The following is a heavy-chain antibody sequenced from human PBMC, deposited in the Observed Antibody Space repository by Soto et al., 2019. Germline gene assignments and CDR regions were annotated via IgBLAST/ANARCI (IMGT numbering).Heavy chain of an antibody. D-gene: IGHD2-8*01. CDR3: ARICPNGVCFDC. Sequence: QVHVVQSGAEVKKPGASVKVSCKSSGYTFTSYHIHWVRQATGQGLEWVGWMNPNSGDTGYAQKFQDRVTMTRNTAIRTAYMEVSSLRSDDTGVYYCARICPNGVCFDCWGQGSLVTVSS. CDR2: MNPNSGDT. J-gene: IGHJ4*02. CDR1: GYTFTSYH. V-gene: IGHV1-8*01.